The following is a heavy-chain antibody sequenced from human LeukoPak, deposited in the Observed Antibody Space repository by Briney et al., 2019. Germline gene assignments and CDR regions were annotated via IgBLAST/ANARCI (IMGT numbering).Heavy chain of an antibody. CDR1: GFTFSSYG. Sequence: PGTSLRLSCAASGFTFSSYGMHWLRQAPGKGLEWVAVISYDGSNKYYADSVKGRFTISRDNSKNTLYLQMNSLRAEDTAVYYCARDFRRGGSCWYYFDYWGQGTLVTVSS. V-gene: IGHV3-30*19. CDR2: ISYDGSNK. J-gene: IGHJ4*02. D-gene: IGHD2-15*01. CDR3: ARDFRRGGSCWYYFDY.